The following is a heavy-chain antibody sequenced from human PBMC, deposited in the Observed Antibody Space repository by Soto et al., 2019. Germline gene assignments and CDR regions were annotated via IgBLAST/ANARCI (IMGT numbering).Heavy chain of an antibody. CDR3: ARGANLELPGHYYYGMDV. D-gene: IGHD1-7*01. J-gene: IGHJ6*02. CDR1: GFTFSSYS. Sequence: PGGSLRLSCAASGFTFSSYSMNWVRQAPGKGLEWVSSISSSSSYIYYADSVKGRFTISRDNAKNSLYLQMNSLRAEDTAVYYCARGANLELPGHYYYGMDVWGQGTTVTVSS. V-gene: IGHV3-21*01. CDR2: ISSSSSYI.